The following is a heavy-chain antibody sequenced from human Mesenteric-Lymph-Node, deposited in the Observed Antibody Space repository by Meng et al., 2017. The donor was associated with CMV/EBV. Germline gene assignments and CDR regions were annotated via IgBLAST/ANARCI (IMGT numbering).Heavy chain of an antibody. CDR3: ARHAPITATGTKVGYYGMDV. D-gene: IGHD6-13*01. CDR2: VYSSGST. Sequence: SETLSLTCTVSGGSISNYYWSWLRQPPGKGLEWIGYVYSSGSTNYNPSLESRVTISVDASRNEFSLTLTSVTTADTAVYYCARHAPITATGTKVGYYGMDVWGQGTTVTVSS. CDR1: GGSISNYY. V-gene: IGHV4-59*01. J-gene: IGHJ6*02.